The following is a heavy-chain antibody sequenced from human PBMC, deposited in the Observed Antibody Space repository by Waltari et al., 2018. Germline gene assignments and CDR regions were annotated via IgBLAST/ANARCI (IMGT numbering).Heavy chain of an antibody. CDR3: AGGVVAARGYYYYGMDV. Sequence: QVQLVQSGAEVKKPGSSVKVSCKASGGTFSSYAISWVRQAPGQGLEWMGRIIPIFGTANYAQKFQGRVTITADESTSTAYMELSSLRSEDTAVYYCAGGVVAARGYYYYGMDVWGQGTTVTVSS. D-gene: IGHD2-15*01. CDR1: GGTFSSYA. CDR2: IIPIFGTA. J-gene: IGHJ6*02. V-gene: IGHV1-69*15.